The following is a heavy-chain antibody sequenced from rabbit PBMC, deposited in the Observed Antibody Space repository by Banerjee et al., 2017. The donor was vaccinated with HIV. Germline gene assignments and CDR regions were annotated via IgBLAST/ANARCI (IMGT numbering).Heavy chain of an antibody. Sequence: QQQLEESGGGLVQPEGSLTLTCTASGFSFSYKYVMCWVRQAPGKGLEWIACINTSSGNTVYATWAKGRFTISKTSSTTVTLQMTSLTAADTATYFCAKYSNYYGMDLWGQGTLVTVS. V-gene: IGHV1S45*01. J-gene: IGHJ6*01. CDR3: AKYSNYYGMDL. CDR1: GFSFSYKYV. CDR2: INTSSGNT.